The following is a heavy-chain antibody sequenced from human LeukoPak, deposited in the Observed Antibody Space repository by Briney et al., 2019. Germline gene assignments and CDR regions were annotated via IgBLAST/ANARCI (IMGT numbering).Heavy chain of an antibody. D-gene: IGHD3-10*01. CDR2: IRNDGSNK. CDR1: GFTFSSYG. Sequence: GGSLRLSCAASGFTFSSYGMHWVRQAPGKGLEWVAFIRNDGSNKYYADSVKGRFTISRDNSKNTVYLQVSSLRADDTAVYYCAKDSRGANFFGDFDYWGQGTLVTVSS. CDR3: AKDSRGANFFGDFDY. J-gene: IGHJ4*02. V-gene: IGHV3-30*02.